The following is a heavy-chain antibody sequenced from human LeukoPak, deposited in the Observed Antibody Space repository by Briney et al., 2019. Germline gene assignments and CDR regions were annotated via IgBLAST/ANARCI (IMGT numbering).Heavy chain of an antibody. D-gene: IGHD3-22*01. V-gene: IGHV4-59*01. Sequence: KPSETLSLTCTVSGGSIGSYYWSWIRQPPGKGLEWIGYIYYSGSTNYNPSLKSRVTISVDTSKNQFSLKLSSVTAADTAVYYCARAPGMYYYDSSGYYLDWGQGTLVTVSS. CDR1: GGSIGSYY. CDR3: ARAPGMYYYDSSGYYLD. CDR2: IYYSGST. J-gene: IGHJ4*02.